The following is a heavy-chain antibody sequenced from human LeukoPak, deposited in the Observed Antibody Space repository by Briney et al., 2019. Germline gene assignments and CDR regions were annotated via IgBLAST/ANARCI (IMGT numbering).Heavy chain of an antibody. CDR3: ATDRTLDYSSSWYSLAY. CDR1: GYSISSGYY. CDR2: IYHSGST. V-gene: IGHV4-38-2*02. Sequence: ETLSLTCTVSGYSISSGYYWGWIRQPPGKGLEWIGSIYHSGSTYYNPSLKSRVTISVDTSKNQFSLKLSSVTAADTAVYYCATDRTLDYSSSWYSLAYWGQGTLVTVSS. J-gene: IGHJ4*02. D-gene: IGHD6-13*01.